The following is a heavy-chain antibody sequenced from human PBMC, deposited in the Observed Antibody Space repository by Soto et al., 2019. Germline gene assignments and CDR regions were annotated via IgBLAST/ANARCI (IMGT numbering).Heavy chain of an antibody. CDR1: GGSISSGGYY. D-gene: IGHD5-12*01. CDR3: ARSRDGYNDY. J-gene: IGHJ4*02. V-gene: IGHV4-31*03. CDR2: IYYSGST. Sequence: PSETLSLTCTVSGGSISSGGYYWSWIRQHPGKGLEWIGYIYYSGSTYYNPSLKSRVTISVDTSKNQFSLKLSSVTAADTAVYYCARSRDGYNDYWGQGTLVTVSS.